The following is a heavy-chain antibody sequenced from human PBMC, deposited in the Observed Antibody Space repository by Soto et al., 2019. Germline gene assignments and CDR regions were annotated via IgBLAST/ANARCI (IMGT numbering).Heavy chain of an antibody. V-gene: IGHV3-21*01. Sequence: PGGSLRLSCAASGFTFSSYSMNWVRQAPGKGLEWVSSISSSSSYIYYADSVKGRFTISRDNAKNSLYLQMNSLRAEDTAVYYCARGLQIVRFLEWLPYIDGMDVWGQGTTVTVSS. D-gene: IGHD3-3*01. J-gene: IGHJ6*02. CDR2: ISSSSSYI. CDR1: GFTFSSYS. CDR3: ARGLQIVRFLEWLPYIDGMDV.